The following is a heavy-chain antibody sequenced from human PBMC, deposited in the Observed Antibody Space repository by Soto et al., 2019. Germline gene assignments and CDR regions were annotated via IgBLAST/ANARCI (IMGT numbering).Heavy chain of an antibody. CDR2: IYTTGST. J-gene: IGHJ6*02. V-gene: IGHV4-4*07. CDR1: GGSITSYH. D-gene: IGHD1-1*01. Sequence: SETLSLTCTVSGGSITSYHWSWIRQPAGRGLEWIGRIYTTGSTNYNASLKSRVTMSVDTSKSQISLKLSYVTAADTGVYYCAREGGTYPYYYYAMEVWGQGTTVTVSS. CDR3: AREGGTYPYYYYAMEV.